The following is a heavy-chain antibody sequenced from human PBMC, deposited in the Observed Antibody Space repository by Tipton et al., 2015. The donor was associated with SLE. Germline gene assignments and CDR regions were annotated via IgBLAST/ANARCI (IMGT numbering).Heavy chain of an antibody. V-gene: IGHV4-39*07. D-gene: IGHD3-3*01. CDR3: ARAYDFWSGYSEIRTWFDP. CDR1: GGSISSSSYY. CDR2: IYYSGST. J-gene: IGHJ5*02. Sequence: TLSLTCTVSGGSISSSSYYWGWIRQPPGKGLEWIGSIYYSGSTYYNPSLKSRVTISVDTSKNQFSLKLSSVTAADTAVYYCARAYDFWSGYSEIRTWFDPWGQGTLVTVSS.